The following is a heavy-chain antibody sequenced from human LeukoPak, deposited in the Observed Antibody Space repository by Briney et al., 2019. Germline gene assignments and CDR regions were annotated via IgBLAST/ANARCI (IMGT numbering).Heavy chain of an antibody. CDR2: IIPILGIA. D-gene: IGHD5-24*01. CDR3: ARDPGATIARRQDY. Sequence: SVKVSCKASGGTFSSYAISWVRQAPGQGLEWMGRIIPILGIANYAQKFQGRVTITADKSTSTAYMELSSLRSEDTAVYYCARDPGATIARRQDYWGQGTLVTVSS. V-gene: IGHV1-69*04. CDR1: GGTFSSYA. J-gene: IGHJ4*02.